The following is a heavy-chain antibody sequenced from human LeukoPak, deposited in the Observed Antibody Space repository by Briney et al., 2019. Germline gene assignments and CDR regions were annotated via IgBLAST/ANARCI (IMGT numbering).Heavy chain of an antibody. CDR2: IYYSGST. V-gene: IGHV4-31*03. Sequence: SETLSLTCTVSGGSISSGGYYWSWIRQHPGKGLERIGYIYYSGSTYYNPSLKSRVTISVDTSKNQFSLKLSSVTAADTAVYYCARDRSYNWKVFAFDIWGQGTMVTVSS. CDR1: GGSISSGGYY. J-gene: IGHJ3*02. CDR3: ARDRSYNWKVFAFDI. D-gene: IGHD1-1*01.